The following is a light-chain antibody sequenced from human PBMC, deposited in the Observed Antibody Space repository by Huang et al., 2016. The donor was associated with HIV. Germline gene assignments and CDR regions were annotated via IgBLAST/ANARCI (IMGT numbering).Light chain of an antibody. Sequence: EIVMTQSPATLSVSPGERATLSCRASQSVRSNLAWYQQKPGQAPRLLIYGASTRATGIPARFSCSGSGTEFTLTISSLQSEDFAVYYCQQYNNWPPWTFGQGTKVEIK. CDR2: GAS. CDR3: QQYNNWPPWT. V-gene: IGKV3-15*01. CDR1: QSVRSN. J-gene: IGKJ1*01.